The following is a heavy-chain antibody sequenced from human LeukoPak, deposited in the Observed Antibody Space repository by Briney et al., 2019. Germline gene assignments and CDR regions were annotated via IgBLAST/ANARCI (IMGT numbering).Heavy chain of an antibody. V-gene: IGHV1-18*01. CDR3: AREGSGWYDYYYGMDV. Sequence: VASVKVSCKASGYTFTSYGISWVRQAPGQGLEWMGWISAYNGNTNYAQKLQGRVTMTTDTSTSTAYMELRSLRSDDTAVYYCAREGSGWYDYYYGMDVWGQGTTVTVSS. D-gene: IGHD6-19*01. J-gene: IGHJ6*02. CDR1: GYTFTSYG. CDR2: ISAYNGNT.